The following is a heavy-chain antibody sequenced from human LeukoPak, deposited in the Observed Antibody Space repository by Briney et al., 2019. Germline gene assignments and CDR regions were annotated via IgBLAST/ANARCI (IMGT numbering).Heavy chain of an antibody. Sequence: GGSLRLSCAASGFTFSSHSFNWVRQAPGKGLEWVSSISGSSSYIYYADSLKGRFTTSRDDAKNSLFLQMNSLRAEDTAVYYCARWGYCSGGNCYIDYWGQGTLVTVSS. D-gene: IGHD2-15*01. CDR1: GFTFSSHS. CDR2: ISGSSSYI. J-gene: IGHJ4*02. CDR3: ARWGYCSGGNCYIDY. V-gene: IGHV3-21*01.